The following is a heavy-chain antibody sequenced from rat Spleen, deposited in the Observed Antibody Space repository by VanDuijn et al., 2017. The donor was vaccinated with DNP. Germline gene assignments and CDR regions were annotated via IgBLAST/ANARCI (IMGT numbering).Heavy chain of an antibody. CDR3: GRRRSSYDY. J-gene: IGHJ2*01. CDR1: GFTFSDYY. D-gene: IGHD1-2*01. V-gene: IGHV5-7*01. CDR2: ITYDGRHT. Sequence: EVHLVESGGGLVQPGRSMKLSCAASGFTFSDYYMAWVRQAPTKGLEWVETITYDGRHTYYRDAVQGRFTIPRDQTKSILYLQMDNLGSEDTATYFCGRRRSSYDYWGQGTMVTVSS.